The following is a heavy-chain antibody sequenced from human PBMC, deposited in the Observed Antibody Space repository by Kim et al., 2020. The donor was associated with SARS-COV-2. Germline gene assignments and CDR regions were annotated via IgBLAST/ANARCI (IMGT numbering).Heavy chain of an antibody. D-gene: IGHD3-10*01. CDR3: ARVGYYGSGSYRLDGMDV. Sequence: KSRVTISVDTSKNQFSLKLSSVTAADTAVYYCARVGYYGSGSYRLDGMDVWGQGTTVTVSS. J-gene: IGHJ6*02. V-gene: IGHV4-59*01.